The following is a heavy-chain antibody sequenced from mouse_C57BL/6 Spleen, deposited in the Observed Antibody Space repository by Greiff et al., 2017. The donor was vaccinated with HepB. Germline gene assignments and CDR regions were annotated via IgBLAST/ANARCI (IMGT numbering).Heavy chain of an antibody. V-gene: IGHV7-3*01. CDR1: GFTFTDYY. Sequence: EVKLMESGGGLVQPGGSLSLSCAASGFTFTDYYMSWVRQPPGKALEWLGFIRNKANGHTTEYSASVKGRFTISRDNSQSILYLQMNALRAEDSATYYCARSTRGYFGYWGQGTTLTVSS. CDR2: IRNKANGHTT. CDR3: ARSTRGYFGY. J-gene: IGHJ2*01.